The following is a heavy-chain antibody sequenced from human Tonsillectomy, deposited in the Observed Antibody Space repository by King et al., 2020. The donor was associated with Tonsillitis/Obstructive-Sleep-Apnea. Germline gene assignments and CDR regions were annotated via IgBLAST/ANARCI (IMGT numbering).Heavy chain of an antibody. V-gene: IGHV3-23*04. CDR3: AKEGDQLPHLDY. J-gene: IGHJ4*02. D-gene: IGHD2-2*01. CDR2: ISGSGGTT. CDR1: GFTFSSYV. Sequence: QLVQSGGGLARPGGSLRLSCAASGFTFSSYVMSWVRQAPGKGLEWVSAISGSGGTTYYADSVKGRFTISRDNSKNTLYLQMNSLRAEDTAMYYCAKEGDQLPHLDYWGQGTLVTVSS.